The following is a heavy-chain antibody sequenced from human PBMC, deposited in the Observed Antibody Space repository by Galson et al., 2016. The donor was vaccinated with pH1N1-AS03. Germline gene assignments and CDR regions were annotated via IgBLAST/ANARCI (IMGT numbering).Heavy chain of an antibody. J-gene: IGHJ6*02. V-gene: IGHV5-51*01. Sequence: QSGAEVKKTGESLKISCKGSGYSFTGYWIGWVRQKPGKGLEWMGIIYPSDSDTRYNPSFQGQVTISVDESIGTAYLQWSSVKASDTAIYYCARHREYQVLSSDMGGWGQGTTVTVSS. CDR2: IYPSDSDT. CDR3: ARHREYQVLSSDMGG. D-gene: IGHD2-2*01. CDR1: GYSFTGYW.